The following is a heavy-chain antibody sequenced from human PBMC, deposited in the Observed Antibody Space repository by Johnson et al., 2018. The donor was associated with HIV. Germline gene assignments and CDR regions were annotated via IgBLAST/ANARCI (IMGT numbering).Heavy chain of an antibody. CDR1: GFTFSSYG. Sequence: QVQLVESGGGVVQPGRSLRLSCAASGFTFSSYGMHWVRQAPGKGLEWVAVISYISSSGVTIYFADSVKGRFTISRDNAKNSLYLQMNSLRAEDTALYYCAKGSGGGGDVWGAFDIWGQGTMVTVSS. CDR3: AKGSGGGGDVWGAFDI. V-gene: IGHV3-30*18. J-gene: IGHJ3*02. CDR2: ISYISSSGVTI. D-gene: IGHD2-21*02.